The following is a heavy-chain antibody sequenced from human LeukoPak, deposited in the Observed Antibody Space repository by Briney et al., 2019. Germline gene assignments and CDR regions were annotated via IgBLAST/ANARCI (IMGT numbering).Heavy chain of an antibody. V-gene: IGHV1-8*01. Sequence: ASVKASCKASGYTFTSYDINWVRQATGQGLEWMGWMNPNSGNTGYAQKFQGRVTMTRNTSISTAYMELSSLRSEDTAVYYCARVLDFMITYSDYWGQGTLVTVSS. CDR2: MNPNSGNT. CDR1: GYTFTSYD. CDR3: ARVLDFMITYSDY. D-gene: IGHD3-16*01. J-gene: IGHJ4*02.